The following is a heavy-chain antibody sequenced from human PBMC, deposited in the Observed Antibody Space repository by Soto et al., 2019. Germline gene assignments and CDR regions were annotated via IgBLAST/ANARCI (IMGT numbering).Heavy chain of an antibody. V-gene: IGHV1-69*01. CDR3: ARDSEYYYDSSGPHNYFDY. CDR2: IIPIFGTA. D-gene: IGHD3-22*01. CDR1: GGTFSSYA. J-gene: IGHJ4*02. Sequence: QVQLVQSGAEVQKPGSSVKVSCKASGGTFSSYAISWVRQAPGQGLEWMGGIIPIFGTANYAQKFQGRVTMTANESTSTAYMELSSLRSEDTAVYYCARDSEYYYDSSGPHNYFDYWGQGTLVTVSS.